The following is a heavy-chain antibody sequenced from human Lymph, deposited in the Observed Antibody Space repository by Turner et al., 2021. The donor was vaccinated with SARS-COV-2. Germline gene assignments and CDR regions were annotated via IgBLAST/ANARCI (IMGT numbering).Heavy chain of an antibody. J-gene: IGHJ3*02. Sequence: QVQLVQSGAEVKKPGSSVKVSCKASGGTFSSYAISWVRQAPGQGLEWMGGIIPIFGTGNNAQKFQGRVTITADESTSTAYMELSSLRSEDTAVYYCERDTAVAGTLGAFDIWGQGTMVTVSS. CDR2: IIPIFGTG. CDR3: ERDTAVAGTLGAFDI. V-gene: IGHV1-69*01. CDR1: GGTFSSYA. D-gene: IGHD6-19*01.